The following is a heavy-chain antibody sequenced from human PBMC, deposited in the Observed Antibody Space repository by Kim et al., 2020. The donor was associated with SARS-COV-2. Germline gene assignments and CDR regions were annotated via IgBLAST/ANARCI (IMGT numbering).Heavy chain of an antibody. Sequence: VKGRFTISRDNSKNTLYQQMNSLRAEDTAVYYCAKGEDFWSGYRIYGMDVWGQGTTVTVSS. J-gene: IGHJ6*02. D-gene: IGHD3-3*01. V-gene: IGHV3-23*01. CDR3: AKGEDFWSGYRIYGMDV.